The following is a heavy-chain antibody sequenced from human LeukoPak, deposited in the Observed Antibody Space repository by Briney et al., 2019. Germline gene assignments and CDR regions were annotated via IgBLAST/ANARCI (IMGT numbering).Heavy chain of an antibody. CDR3: PRALAWGGSSYSYYYMDV. CDR1: GYTFSDYD. Sequence: GASVKVSCKASGYTFSDYDINWVRQATGQGLEWMGWINPNSGNAGYAQKFQGRVTMTRNTSISTAYMELSSLRSEDTAVYYCPRALAWGGSSYSYYYMDVWDKGTTVTVSS. V-gene: IGHV1-8*01. J-gene: IGHJ6*03. D-gene: IGHD1-26*01. CDR2: INPNSGNA.